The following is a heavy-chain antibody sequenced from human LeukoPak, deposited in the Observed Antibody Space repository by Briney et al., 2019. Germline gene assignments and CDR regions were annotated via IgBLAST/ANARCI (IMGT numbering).Heavy chain of an antibody. D-gene: IGHD3-22*01. CDR1: GTSIRSSSMY. V-gene: IGHV4-39*01. CDR3: ARHVAYYYDSSGYPDF. Sequence: PETLSLTCTVSGTSIRSSSMYWGWIRQPPGKGLEWLGSVYYTGSTFQNPSLKRRVTIPVDTSKNQFSLRLTSVTAADTAIYYCARHVAYYYDSSGYPDFWGQGTLVTVSS. CDR2: VYYTGST. J-gene: IGHJ4*02.